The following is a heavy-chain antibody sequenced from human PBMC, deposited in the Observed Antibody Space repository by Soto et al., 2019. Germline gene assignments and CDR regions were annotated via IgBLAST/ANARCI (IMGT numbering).Heavy chain of an antibody. CDR2: IYQTGST. Sequence: SETLSLTCAVSGGSISTINWWTWVRQPPGKGLDWIGEIYQTGSTSYNPSLESRVTISIDKSKNQFSLKLRSVTAADTAVYYCARVSSSSAFGMDVWGQGTTVTVSS. J-gene: IGHJ6*02. V-gene: IGHV4-4*02. CDR1: GGSISTINW. D-gene: IGHD6-6*01. CDR3: ARVSSSSAFGMDV.